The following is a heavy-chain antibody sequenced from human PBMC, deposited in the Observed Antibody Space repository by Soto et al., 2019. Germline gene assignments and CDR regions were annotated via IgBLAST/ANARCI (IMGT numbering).Heavy chain of an antibody. CDR2: IYQTGST. Sequence: SETLSLTCAVSGGSISTINWWTWVRQPPGKGLDWIGEIYQTGSTSYNPSLESRVTISIDKSKNQFSLKLRSVTAADTAVYYCARVSSSSAFGMDVWGQGTTVTVSS. J-gene: IGHJ6*02. V-gene: IGHV4-4*02. CDR1: GGSISTINW. D-gene: IGHD6-6*01. CDR3: ARVSSSSAFGMDV.